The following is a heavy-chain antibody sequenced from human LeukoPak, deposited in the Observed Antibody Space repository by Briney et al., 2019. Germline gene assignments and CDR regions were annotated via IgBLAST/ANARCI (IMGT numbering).Heavy chain of an antibody. CDR2: IYGNGERT. CDR1: GFTFSTYS. V-gene: IGHV3-23*01. Sequence: GGSLRLSCVASGFTFSTYSMTWVREAPGKGLEWVSSIYGNGERTFYADSVKGRFTIYRDNSKNTLYLEMLGLRPEDTAVYYCAKDVVPDSGWDLDYWGQGTLVTVSS. J-gene: IGHJ4*02. D-gene: IGHD6-19*01. CDR3: AKDVVPDSGWDLDY.